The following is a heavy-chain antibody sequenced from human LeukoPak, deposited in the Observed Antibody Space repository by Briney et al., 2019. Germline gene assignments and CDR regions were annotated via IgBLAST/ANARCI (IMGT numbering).Heavy chain of an antibody. CDR1: GGSISRYY. V-gene: IGHV4-4*07. CDR3: ARVPMDYGDYPFDY. Sequence: KPSETLSLTCTVSGGSISRYYWSWVRQPAGNGLEWIGRIDASGNTNHSPSLKSRVTMSVDTSKNQFSLRLSSVTAADTAVYYCARVPMDYGDYPFDYWGQGTLVTVSP. J-gene: IGHJ4*02. D-gene: IGHD4-17*01. CDR2: IDASGNT.